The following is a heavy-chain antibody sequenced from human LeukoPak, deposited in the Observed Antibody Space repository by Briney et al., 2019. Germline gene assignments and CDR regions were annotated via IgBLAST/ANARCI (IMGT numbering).Heavy chain of an antibody. CDR1: GFTFSSYA. D-gene: IGHD6-19*01. V-gene: IGHV3-64*01. J-gene: IGHJ2*01. Sequence: GGSLRLPCAASGFTFSSYAMHWVRQAPGKGLEYVSAISSNWGSTQYANSVKGRFPIPRDNPKNTLYLQMGSLRAEDMAVYYCRRGISSGWWYWYFDLWGRGTLVTVSS. CDR2: ISSNWGST. CDR3: RRGISSGWWYWYFDL.